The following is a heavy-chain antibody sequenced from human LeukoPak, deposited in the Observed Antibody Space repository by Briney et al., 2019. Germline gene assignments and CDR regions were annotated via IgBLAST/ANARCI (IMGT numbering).Heavy chain of an antibody. Sequence: SETLSLTCTVSGGSISSYYWSWIRQPPGKGLEWIGYIYYSGSTNYNPSLKSRVTISEDTSKNQFSLKLSSVTAADTAVYYCARGEAGYDKYNWFDPWGQGTLVTVSS. CDR1: GGSISSYY. CDR3: ARGEAGYDKYNWFDP. D-gene: IGHD5-12*01. CDR2: IYYSGST. J-gene: IGHJ5*02. V-gene: IGHV4-59*08.